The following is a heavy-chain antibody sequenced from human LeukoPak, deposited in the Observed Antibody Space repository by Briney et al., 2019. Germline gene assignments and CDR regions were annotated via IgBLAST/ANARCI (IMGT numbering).Heavy chain of an antibody. J-gene: IGHJ4*02. V-gene: IGHV4-30-4*01. CDR1: GGSISSGDYY. D-gene: IGHD6-19*01. CDR3: ARGIAVAGTPGLYYFDY. Sequence: PSETLSLTCTVSGGSISSGDYYWSWIRQPPGKGLEWIGYIYYSGSTYYNPSLKSRVTISVDTSKNQFSLKLSSVTAADTAVYYCARGIAVAGTPGLYYFDYWGQGTLVTVSS. CDR2: IYYSGST.